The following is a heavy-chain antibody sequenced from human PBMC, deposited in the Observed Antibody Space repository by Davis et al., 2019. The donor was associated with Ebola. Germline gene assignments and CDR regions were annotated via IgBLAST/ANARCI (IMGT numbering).Heavy chain of an antibody. CDR1: GASISSYY. CDR3: ARHPDVSGYFY. V-gene: IGHV4-59*08. Sequence: SETLSLTCTVSGASISSYYWTWIRQPPGKGLEWIAYMYNGGSANYNPSLKSRVTISMDTSKNQFSLKLSSVTAADTAVYYCARHPDVSGYFYWGQGTLVTVSS. CDR2: MYNGGSA. J-gene: IGHJ4*02. D-gene: IGHD3-3*01.